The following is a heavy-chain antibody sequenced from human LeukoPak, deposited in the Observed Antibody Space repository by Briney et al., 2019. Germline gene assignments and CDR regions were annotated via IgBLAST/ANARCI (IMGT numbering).Heavy chain of an antibody. CDR3: ARDGSGGYYYFDY. D-gene: IGHD6-19*01. V-gene: IGHV4-34*01. CDR1: GGSFSGYY. CDR2: INHSAST. Sequence: SETLSLTCAVYGGSFSGYYWSWIRQPPGKGLEWIGEINHSASTNYNPSLKSRVTTSVDTSKNQFSLKLSSVTAADTAVYYCARDGSGGYYYFDYWGQGTLVTVSS. J-gene: IGHJ4*02.